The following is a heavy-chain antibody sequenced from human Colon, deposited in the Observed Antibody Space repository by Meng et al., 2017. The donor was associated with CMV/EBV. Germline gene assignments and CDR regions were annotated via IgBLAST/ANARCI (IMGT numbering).Heavy chain of an antibody. V-gene: IGHV1-2*06. D-gene: IGHD2/OR15-2a*01. J-gene: IGHJ4*02. CDR3: ARGAEYGPQTLVS. CDR1: GYTFTDLY. Sequence: CKASGYTFTDLYLHWVRQAPGQGLEWMGRIHPNTGDTDYAQEFRGRVTMTRDTSINTAYLDLSWLRSDDTAVYYCARGAEYGPQTLVSWGLGALVTVSS. CDR2: IHPNTGDT.